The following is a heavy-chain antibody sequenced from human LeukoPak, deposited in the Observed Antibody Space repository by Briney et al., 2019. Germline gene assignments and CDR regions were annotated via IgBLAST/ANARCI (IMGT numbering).Heavy chain of an antibody. D-gene: IGHD1/OR15-1a*01. J-gene: IGHJ6*03. Sequence: GGSLRLSCEASGFTFSSYGMHWVRQAPGKGLQWVAVIWYDGSNKYYADSVKGRFTISRDNAKNSLYLQMDSLRAEDTAVYYCARGEHDDHEYYYYYLDVWGKGTAVTVSS. V-gene: IGHV3-33*01. CDR2: IWYDGSNK. CDR1: GFTFSSYG. CDR3: ARGEHDDHEYYYYYLDV.